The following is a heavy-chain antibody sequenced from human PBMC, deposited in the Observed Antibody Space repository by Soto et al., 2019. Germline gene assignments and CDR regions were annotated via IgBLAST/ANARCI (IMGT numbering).Heavy chain of an antibody. CDR1: GGSISSYY. D-gene: IGHD6-13*01. CDR2: IYTSGST. J-gene: IGHJ5*02. Sequence: SETLSLTCTVSGGSISSYYWSWIRQPAGKGLEWIGRIYTSGSTNYNPSLKSRVTMSVDTSKKQFSLKLSSVTAADTAVYYCARQIAAAGTGWFDPWGQGTPVTVSS. CDR3: ARQIAAAGTGWFDP. V-gene: IGHV4-4*07.